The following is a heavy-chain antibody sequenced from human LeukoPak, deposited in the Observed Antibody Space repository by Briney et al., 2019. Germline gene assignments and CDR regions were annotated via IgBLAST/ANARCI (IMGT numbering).Heavy chain of an antibody. CDR2: IYYSGST. CDR3: ARDPATYYDFWSGWQSLGAFDI. D-gene: IGHD3-3*01. CDR1: GGSISTGGYY. J-gene: IGHJ3*02. V-gene: IGHV4-61*08. Sequence: PSQTLSLTCTVSGGSISTGGYYWSWIRQPPGKGLEWIGYIYYSGSTNYNPSLKSRVTISVDTSKNQFSLKLSSVTAADTAVYYCARDPATYYDFWSGWQSLGAFDIWGQGTMVTVSS.